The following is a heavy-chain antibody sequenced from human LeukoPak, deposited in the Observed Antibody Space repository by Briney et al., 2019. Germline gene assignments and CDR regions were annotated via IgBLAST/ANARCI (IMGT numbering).Heavy chain of an antibody. D-gene: IGHD4-17*01. CDR1: GYTFTSYA. Sequence: ASVKVSCKASGYTFTSYAMNWVRQASGQGLEWMGWINTNTGNPTYAQGFTGRFVFSLDTSVSTAYLQISSLKAEDTAVYYCARVRTTVNDIHAFDIWGQGTMVTVSS. V-gene: IGHV7-4-1*02. CDR3: ARVRTTVNDIHAFDI. CDR2: INTNTGNP. J-gene: IGHJ3*02.